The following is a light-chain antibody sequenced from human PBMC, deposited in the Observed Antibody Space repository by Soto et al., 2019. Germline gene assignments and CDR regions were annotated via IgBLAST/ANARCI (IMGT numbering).Light chain of an antibody. J-gene: IGKJ2*01. Sequence: EIVLTQSPATLSLSPGERATLSCRASQSVSSYLAWYQQKPGQAPRLLIYDASNRATGIPARFSGSGSGTDFHLPISSLEPEDSAVYYCQQRSNWPPTFGQGTKLEIK. CDR3: QQRSNWPPT. CDR2: DAS. V-gene: IGKV3-11*01. CDR1: QSVSSY.